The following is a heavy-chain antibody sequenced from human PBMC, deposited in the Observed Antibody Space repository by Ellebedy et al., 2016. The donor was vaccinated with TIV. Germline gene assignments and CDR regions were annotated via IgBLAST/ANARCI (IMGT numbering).Heavy chain of an antibody. CDR1: GFSFRSYW. D-gene: IGHD4-17*01. J-gene: IGHJ3*01. V-gene: IGHV3-7*01. CDR3: ATDGSYGDYLSPAHAFVF. CDR2: INQDSTKT. Sequence: GESLKISCGASGFSFRSYWMTWVRQAPGKGLEWVANINQDSTKTFYVNSVEGRFTISRDNAKNSLFLQMSSLGVEDTAFYYCATDGSYGDYLSPAHAFVFWGQGTTVTVSS.